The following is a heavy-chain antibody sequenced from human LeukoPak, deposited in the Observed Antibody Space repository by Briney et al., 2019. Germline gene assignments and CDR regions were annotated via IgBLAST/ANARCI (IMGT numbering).Heavy chain of an antibody. Sequence: GGSLRLSCAASGLTFSSHWMHWVRQAPGKGLVWVSRITNDGSSTTYADSVKGRFTISRDNAKNMLYLQVNSLRVEDTAVYYCAREGLTGSTNWFDSWGQGTLATVSS. CDR3: AREGLTGSTNWFDS. J-gene: IGHJ5*01. CDR2: ITNDGSST. V-gene: IGHV3-74*01. D-gene: IGHD1-7*01. CDR1: GLTFSSHW.